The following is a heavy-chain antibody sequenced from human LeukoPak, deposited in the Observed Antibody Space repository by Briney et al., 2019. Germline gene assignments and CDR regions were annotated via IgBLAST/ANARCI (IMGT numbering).Heavy chain of an antibody. CDR3: ARYDSYFDY. D-gene: IGHD3-16*01. Sequence: GGSLRLSCAASGFTFSSYEMNWVRQAPGKGLEWVSYISSSGSTIYYADSVKGRFTISRDNAKNSLYLQMNSLRAEDTAVYYCARYDSYFDYWGQGTLVTVSS. CDR1: GFTFSSYE. CDR2: ISSSGSTI. J-gene: IGHJ4*02. V-gene: IGHV3-48*03.